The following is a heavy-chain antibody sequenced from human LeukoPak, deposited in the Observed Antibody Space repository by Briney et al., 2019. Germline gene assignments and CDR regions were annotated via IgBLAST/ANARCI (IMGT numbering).Heavy chain of an antibody. CDR2: IGTSSTTI. Sequence: TGGSLRLSCAASGFTFSSYTMYWVRQPPGKGLEWVSNIGTSSTTIYYADSVKGRFTISRDNSKNTLYLQMNSPRAEDTAVYYCAILGVCSSTSCYDYWGQGTLVTVSS. J-gene: IGHJ4*02. D-gene: IGHD2-2*01. CDR1: GFTFSSYT. V-gene: IGHV3-48*01. CDR3: AILGVCSSTSCYDY.